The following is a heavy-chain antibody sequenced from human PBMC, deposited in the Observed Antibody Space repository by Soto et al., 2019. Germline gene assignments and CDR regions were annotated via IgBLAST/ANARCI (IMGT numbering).Heavy chain of an antibody. D-gene: IGHD5-12*01. J-gene: IGHJ6*02. V-gene: IGHV1-8*01. CDR1: GYTFTSYD. CDR2: MNPNSGNT. Sequence: QVQLVQSGAEVKKPGASVKVSCKASGYTFTSYDINWVRQATGQGLEWMGWMNPNSGNTGYAQKFQGRVTMTRNTSISTAYMELSSLRSEDXXXXXXARTIMGDYGMDVWGQGTTVTVSS. CDR3: ARTIMGDYGMDV.